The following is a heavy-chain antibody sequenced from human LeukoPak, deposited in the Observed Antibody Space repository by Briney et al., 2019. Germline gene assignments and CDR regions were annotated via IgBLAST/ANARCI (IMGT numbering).Heavy chain of an antibody. CDR2: IYPGDSDT. J-gene: IGHJ3*02. CDR3: ARRTSIVATTHRDFDI. CDR1: GYSFTSYW. V-gene: IGHV5-51*01. Sequence: GESLKISCNGSGYSFTSYWIGWVRQMPGKSLGWMGIIYPGDSDTRYSPSFQGQVTISADKSISTAYLQWSSLKASDTAMYYCARRTSIVATTHRDFDIWGQGTMVTVSS. D-gene: IGHD5-12*01.